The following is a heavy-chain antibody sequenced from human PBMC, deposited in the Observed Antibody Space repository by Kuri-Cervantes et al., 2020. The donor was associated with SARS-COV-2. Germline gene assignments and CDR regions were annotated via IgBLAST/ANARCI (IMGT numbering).Heavy chain of an antibody. J-gene: IGHJ6*03. V-gene: IGHV3-48*03. Sequence: GESLKISCAASGFTFSDYEMDWVRQAPGKGLEWVSYISISGSTIYYADSVKGRFTISRDNAKNSLYLQMNSLRAEDTAVYYCARDKSGSWYRVGYYMDVWGKGTTVTVSS. CDR1: GFTFSDYE. CDR3: ARDKSGSWYRVGYYMDV. D-gene: IGHD6-13*01. CDR2: ISISGSTI.